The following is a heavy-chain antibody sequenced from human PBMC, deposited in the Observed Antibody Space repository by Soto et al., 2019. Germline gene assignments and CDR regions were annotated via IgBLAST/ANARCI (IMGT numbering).Heavy chain of an antibody. D-gene: IGHD4-17*01. Sequence: GGSLRLSCVASGFTFSSYAMYWVRQAPGKGLEWVAVISYDGSNKYYADSVKGRFTISRDNSKNTLYLQMNSLRAEDTAVYYCAKDPSDYGDYYYYGMDVWGQGTTVTVSS. CDR2: ISYDGSNK. J-gene: IGHJ6*02. V-gene: IGHV3-30-3*01. CDR3: AKDPSDYGDYYYYGMDV. CDR1: GFTFSSYA.